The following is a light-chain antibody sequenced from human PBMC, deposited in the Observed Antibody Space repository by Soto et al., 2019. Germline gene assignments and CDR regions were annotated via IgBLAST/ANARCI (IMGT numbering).Light chain of an antibody. Sequence: QSVLTQPASVSGSPGQSITISCTGTSSDIGAYNYVSWYQQFPGKAPKFLIFEVSNRPSGVSNRFSGSKSGNTASLTISGLQADDEADYYCSSYTSSSTLVVFGGGTQLTVL. CDR3: SSYTSSSTLVV. V-gene: IGLV2-14*01. CDR2: EVS. J-gene: IGLJ7*01. CDR1: SSDIGAYNY.